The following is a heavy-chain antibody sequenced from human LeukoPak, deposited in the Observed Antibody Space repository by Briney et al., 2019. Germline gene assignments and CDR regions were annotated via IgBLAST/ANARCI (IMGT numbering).Heavy chain of an antibody. CDR3: ARAKRVFYAFDI. J-gene: IGHJ3*02. Sequence: PSETLSLTCAVYGGSFSGYYWSWIRQPPGKGLEWIGEINHSGSTNYNPSLKSRVTISVDTSKNQFSLKLSSVTAADTAVYYCARAKRVFYAFDIWGQGTMVTVSS. D-gene: IGHD2-8*01. V-gene: IGHV4-34*01. CDR2: INHSGST. CDR1: GGSFSGYY.